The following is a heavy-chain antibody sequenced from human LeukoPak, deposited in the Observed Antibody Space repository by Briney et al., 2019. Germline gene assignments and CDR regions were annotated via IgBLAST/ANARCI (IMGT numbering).Heavy chain of an antibody. CDR3: ARAGFSSSAPRGWFDP. V-gene: IGHV3-7*01. J-gene: IGHJ5*02. CDR2: IKQDGSEK. Sequence: GGSLRLSCAASGFTFSSYWMSWVRQAPGKGLEWVANIKQDGSEKYYVDSVRGRFTISRDNAKNSLYLQMNSLRAEDTAVYYCARAGFSSSAPRGWFDPWGQGTLVTVSS. CDR1: GFTFSSYW. D-gene: IGHD3-10*01.